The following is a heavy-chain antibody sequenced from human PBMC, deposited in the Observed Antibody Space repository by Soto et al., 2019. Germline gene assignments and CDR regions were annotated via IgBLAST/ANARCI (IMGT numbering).Heavy chain of an antibody. J-gene: IGHJ3*02. V-gene: IGHV3-30-3*01. CDR3: ARDRSGSHEIDDSLDI. CDR1: RCSFSTYA. Sequence: QVQLVESGGGVVQPGRSLRLSCAASRCSFSTYAIHWVRQAPGKGLEWVAGISYDGGNEYYADSVKGRFTISRDNSKSTLYLKMNSLGPDDTAVYYCARDRSGSHEIDDSLDIWGRGTMVTVSS. CDR2: ISYDGGNE. D-gene: IGHD1-26*01.